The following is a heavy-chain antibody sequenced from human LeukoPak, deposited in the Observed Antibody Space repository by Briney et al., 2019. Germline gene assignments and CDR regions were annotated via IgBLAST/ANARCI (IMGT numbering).Heavy chain of an antibody. CDR1: GFSFGSFT. J-gene: IGHJ4*02. D-gene: IGHD2-15*01. Sequence: PGGSLRLSCAASGFSFGSFTMSWVRQAPGKGLEWVSAISGSGGSTYYADSVKGRFTISRDNSKNTLYLQMNSLRAEDTAVYYCATLVVAATLLDYWGQGTLVTVSS. CDR3: ATLVVAATLLDY. CDR2: ISGSGGST. V-gene: IGHV3-23*01.